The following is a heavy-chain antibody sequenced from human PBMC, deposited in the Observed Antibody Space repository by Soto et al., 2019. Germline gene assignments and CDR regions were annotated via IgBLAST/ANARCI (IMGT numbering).Heavy chain of an antibody. CDR1: GFTFKNYW. V-gene: IGHV3-74*01. Sequence: PGGSLRLSCAASGFTFKNYWMHWVRQAPGKGLVWVSRINSEGTSTSYADSVKGRFTIARDNAKNTMYLQMSSLRAEDTAVYYCARGPYGLDVWGQGTTVTVSS. CDR3: ARGPYGLDV. J-gene: IGHJ6*02. CDR2: INSEGTST.